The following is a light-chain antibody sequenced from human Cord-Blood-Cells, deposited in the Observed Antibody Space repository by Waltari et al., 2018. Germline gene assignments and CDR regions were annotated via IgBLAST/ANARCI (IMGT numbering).Light chain of an antibody. CDR1: SAIWHD. J-gene: IGLJ3*02. Sequence: VMTQYPPLPVFLAQSVRRRCHANSAIWHDASWYQQKPGQAPVLVIYGKNNRPSGIPDRFSGSSSGNTASLTITGAQAEDEADYYWNSRDSSGNHLVFGGGTKLTVL. CDR2: GKN. V-gene: IGLV3-19*01. CDR3: NSRDSSGNHLV.